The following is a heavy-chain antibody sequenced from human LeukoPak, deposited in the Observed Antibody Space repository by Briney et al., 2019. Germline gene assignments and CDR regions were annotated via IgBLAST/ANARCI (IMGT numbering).Heavy chain of an antibody. J-gene: IGHJ4*02. D-gene: IGHD3-10*01. V-gene: IGHV4-59*08. CDR1: GGSMSTYY. CDR3: ARHVAIRGPDN. Sequence: SETLSLTCTISGGSMSTYYWSWIRQPPGKGPEWIGYIHCSWSANYNPSLLSLVSISRETSKNQFSLKLRSVTAADTAIYYCARHVAIRGPDNWGQGTLVTVSS. CDR2: IHCSWSA.